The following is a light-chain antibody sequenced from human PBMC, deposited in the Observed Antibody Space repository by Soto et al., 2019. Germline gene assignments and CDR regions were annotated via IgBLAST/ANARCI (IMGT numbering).Light chain of an antibody. CDR1: SSDVGGYDY. V-gene: IGLV2-14*03. J-gene: IGLJ2*01. CDR2: DVS. Sequence: QSVLTQPASVSGSPGQSITISCTGTSSDVGGYDYVSWYQHHPGKAPKLMIYDVSNRPSGVSNRFSGSKSGNMASLTISGLQAADEADYYCSSYTSSSSVVFGGGTKLTVL. CDR3: SSYTSSSSVV.